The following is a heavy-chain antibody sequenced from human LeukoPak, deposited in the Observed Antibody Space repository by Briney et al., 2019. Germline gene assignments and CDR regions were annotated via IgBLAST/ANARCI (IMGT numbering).Heavy chain of an antibody. CDR1: GGSISSSSYY. CDR3: ARKYYGSGSYYKDINFDY. J-gene: IGHJ4*02. D-gene: IGHD3-10*01. V-gene: IGHV4-39*01. CDR2: IYYSGST. Sequence: PSETLSLTCTVSGGSISSSSYYGGWIRQPPGKGLEWIVSIYYSGSTYYNPSLKSRVTISVDTSKNQFSLKLSSVIAADTAVYYCARKYYGSGSYYKDINFDYWGQGTLVTVSS.